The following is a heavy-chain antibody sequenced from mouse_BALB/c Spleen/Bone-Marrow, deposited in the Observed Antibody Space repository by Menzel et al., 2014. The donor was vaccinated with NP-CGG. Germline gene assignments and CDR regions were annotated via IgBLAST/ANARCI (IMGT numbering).Heavy chain of an antibody. CDR3: ARERSGNTASDY. Sequence: VKLVESGSVLVRPGASVKLSCKASGYTFTSSWMHWAKQRPGQGLEWIGEIHPNSGNTNYNEKFKGKATLTVDTSSSTAYVYLCRLRAEDSAVYYCARERSGNTASDYWGQXTPLT. CDR1: GYTFTSSW. J-gene: IGHJ2*01. CDR2: IHPNSGNT. V-gene: IGHV1S130*01. D-gene: IGHD2-1*01.